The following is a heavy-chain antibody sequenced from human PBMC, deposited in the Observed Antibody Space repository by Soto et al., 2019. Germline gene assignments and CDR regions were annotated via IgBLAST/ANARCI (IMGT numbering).Heavy chain of an antibody. CDR1: GYTFSSYD. Sequence: ASVKVSCKAAGYTFSSYDMHWVRQAPGQGLEWMGLINPSVGSTTYAQKFQGRVTMTRGTSTSTVYMELSSLRSEDTAVYYCSRIRLGDDYWSSYYTGVSFDFWGQGTLVTVSS. CDR2: INPSVGST. J-gene: IGHJ4*02. CDR3: SRIRLGDDYWSSYYTGVSFDF. V-gene: IGHV1-46*01. D-gene: IGHD3-3*01.